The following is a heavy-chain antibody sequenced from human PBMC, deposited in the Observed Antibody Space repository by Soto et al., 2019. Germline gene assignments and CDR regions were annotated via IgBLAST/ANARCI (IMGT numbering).Heavy chain of an antibody. D-gene: IGHD3-10*01. CDR1: GGSFSGYY. Sequence: SETLSLTCAVYGGSFSGYYWSWIRQPPGKGLEWIGEINHSGSTNYNPSLKSRVTISVDTSKNQFSLKLSSVTAADTAVYYCARGTMVRGVIWPYYYYGMDVWGQGTTVTVSS. CDR3: ARGTMVRGVIWPYYYYGMDV. V-gene: IGHV4-34*01. J-gene: IGHJ6*02. CDR2: INHSGST.